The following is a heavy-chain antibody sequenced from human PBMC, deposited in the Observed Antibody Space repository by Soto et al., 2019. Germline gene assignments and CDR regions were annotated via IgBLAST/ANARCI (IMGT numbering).Heavy chain of an antibody. J-gene: IGHJ3*02. CDR1: GGSISSSSYY. CDR2: IYYSGST. Sequence: SETLSLTCTVSGGSISSSSYYWGWIRQPPGKGLEWIGSIYYSGSTYYNPSFKSRVTISVDTSKNQFSLKLSSVTAADTAVYYCARPRSGLQEIDIWGQGTMVTVSS. D-gene: IGHD3-10*01. V-gene: IGHV4-39*01. CDR3: ARPRSGLQEIDI.